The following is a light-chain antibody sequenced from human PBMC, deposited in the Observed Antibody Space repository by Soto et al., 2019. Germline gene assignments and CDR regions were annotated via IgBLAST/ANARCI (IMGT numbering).Light chain of an antibody. CDR3: SSYTTSSTYV. CDR2: EVS. CDR1: SSDVGAYNY. J-gene: IGLJ1*01. V-gene: IGLV2-14*01. Sequence: QSALTQPASVSGSPGQSITISGTGTSSDVGAYNYVSWYQQHPGKAPKLMIYEVSNQPSGVSNRFSGSKSGNTASLTISGLQAEDEADYHCSSYTTSSTYVFGTGTKLTVL.